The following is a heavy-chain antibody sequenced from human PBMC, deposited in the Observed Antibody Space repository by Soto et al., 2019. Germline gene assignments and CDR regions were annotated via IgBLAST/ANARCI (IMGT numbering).Heavy chain of an antibody. V-gene: IGHV3-30*18. CDR2: ISYDGSNK. CDR3: VKDEYYYGSGYFDY. CDR1: GFTFSSYG. Sequence: GGSLRLSCAASGFTFSSYGMHWVRQAPGKGLEWVAVISYDGSNKYYADSVKGRFTISRDNSKNTLYLQMNSLRAEDTAVYYCVKDEYYYGSGYFDYWGQGTLVTVSS. D-gene: IGHD3-10*01. J-gene: IGHJ4*02.